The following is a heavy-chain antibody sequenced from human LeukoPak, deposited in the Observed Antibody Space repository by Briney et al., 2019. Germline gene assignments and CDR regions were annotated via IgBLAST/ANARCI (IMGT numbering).Heavy chain of an antibody. J-gene: IGHJ6*03. CDR1: GFTFSDYG. Sequence: GRSLRLSCAASGFTFSDYGLHWVRQAPGKGLEWVALIWHDGSNKYYADSVMGRFTISRDNSKNTVYLQMNSLRAEDTAMYYCAKDGDAYTEFYYYYMDVWRNGTTVTVSS. V-gene: IGHV3-33*06. D-gene: IGHD5-24*01. CDR3: AKDGDAYTEFYYYYMDV. CDR2: IWHDGSNK.